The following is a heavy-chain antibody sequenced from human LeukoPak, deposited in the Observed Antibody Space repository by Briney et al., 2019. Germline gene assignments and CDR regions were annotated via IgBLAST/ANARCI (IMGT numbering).Heavy chain of an antibody. D-gene: IGHD6-13*01. CDR2: VSNDGSRK. J-gene: IGHJ6*02. Sequence: PGRSLRLSCAASAFTFSSYGMHWVRQAPGKGLEWVALVSNDGSRKNYADSVMGRFTISRDNSKSTLYLQMNSLRTDDTAVYYCAKDPGSSSWSFDPCDMDVWGQGTTVTVSS. CDR1: AFTFSSYG. CDR3: AKDPGSSSWSFDPCDMDV. V-gene: IGHV3-30*18.